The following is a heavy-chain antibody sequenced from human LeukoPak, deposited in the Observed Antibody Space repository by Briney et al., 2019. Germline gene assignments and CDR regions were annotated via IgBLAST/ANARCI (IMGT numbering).Heavy chain of an antibody. CDR3: ARFERSGSSGSPI. CDR2: IYHSGST. D-gene: IGHD3-22*01. Sequence: SETLSLTCAVSGYSISSGYYWGWIRQPPGKGLEWIGSIYHSGSTYYNPSLKSRVSISVDTSKNQFSLKLSSVTAADTAVYYCARFERSGSSGSPIWGRGTMVTVSS. J-gene: IGHJ3*02. V-gene: IGHV4-38-2*01. CDR1: GYSISSGYY.